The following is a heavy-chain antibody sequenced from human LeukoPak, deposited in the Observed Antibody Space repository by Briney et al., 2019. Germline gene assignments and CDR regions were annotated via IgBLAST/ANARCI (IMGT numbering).Heavy chain of an antibody. D-gene: IGHD5-12*01. CDR3: AREYSGYDRARFDY. Sequence: GASVKVSCKASGYTFTSYGISWVRQAPGQGLEWMGWISAYNGNTNYAQKLQGRVTMTTDTSTSTAYMELRSLRSDDTAVYYCAREYSGYDRARFDYWGQGTLVTVSS. V-gene: IGHV1-18*01. CDR1: GYTFTSYG. CDR2: ISAYNGNT. J-gene: IGHJ4*02.